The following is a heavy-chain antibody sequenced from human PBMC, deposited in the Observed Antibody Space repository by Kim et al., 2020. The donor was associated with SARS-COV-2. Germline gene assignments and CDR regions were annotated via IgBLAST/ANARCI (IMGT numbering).Heavy chain of an antibody. Sequence: GGSLRLSCAASGFTFSSYSMSWVRQAPGKGLEWVSAISGSGGSTYYADSVKGRFTISRDNSKNTLYLQMNSLRAEDTAVYYCAKARTTMIVVVITTGYYYGMDVWGQGTPVTVSS. D-gene: IGHD3-22*01. CDR2: ISGSGGST. CDR3: AKARTTMIVVVITTGYYYGMDV. J-gene: IGHJ6*02. CDR1: GFTFSSYS. V-gene: IGHV3-23*01.